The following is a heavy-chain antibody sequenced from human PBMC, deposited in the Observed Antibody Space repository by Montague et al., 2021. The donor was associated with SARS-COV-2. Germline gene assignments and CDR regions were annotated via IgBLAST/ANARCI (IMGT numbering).Heavy chain of an antibody. J-gene: IGHJ3*02. CDR1: GGSFSGYY. V-gene: IGHV4-34*01. CDR3: AIPMVRGFSRAFDI. D-gene: IGHD3-10*01. Sequence: SETLSLTCVVYGGSFSGYYWSWIRQPPGKGLEWIGEINHSGSTNXXPSLKSRVTKSVDTSKNQFSLKLSSVTAADTAVYYCAIPMVRGFSRAFDIWGQGTMVTVSS. CDR2: INHSGST.